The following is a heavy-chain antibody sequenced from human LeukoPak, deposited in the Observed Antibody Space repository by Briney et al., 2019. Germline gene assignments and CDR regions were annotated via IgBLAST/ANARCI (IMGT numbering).Heavy chain of an antibody. D-gene: IGHD2-21*02. Sequence: GGSLRLSCAASGFTFSSYSMNWVRQAPGKGLEWVSSISSSSSYIYYADSVKGRFTSSKDNAKNSLYLQMKSLRAEETAVYYCAREAYCGGDCYIFDYWGQGTLVTVSS. CDR2: ISSSSSYI. J-gene: IGHJ4*02. CDR1: GFTFSSYS. CDR3: AREAYCGGDCYIFDY. V-gene: IGHV3-21*01.